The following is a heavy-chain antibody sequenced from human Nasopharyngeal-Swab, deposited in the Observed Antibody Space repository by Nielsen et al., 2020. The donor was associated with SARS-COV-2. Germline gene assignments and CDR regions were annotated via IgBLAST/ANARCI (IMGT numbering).Heavy chain of an antibody. J-gene: IGHJ4*02. V-gene: IGHV3-66*01. CDR3: ARALAVTHFDY. Sequence: GESLKISCAASGFTVSNHYMSWVRQAPGKGLEWVSVIYSGGSTNYADSVKGRFTISRDNSKNTVFLQMNSLRAEDTAVYYCARALAVTHFDYWGQGTLVTVSS. D-gene: IGHD5-18*01. CDR2: IYSGGST. CDR1: GFTVSNHY.